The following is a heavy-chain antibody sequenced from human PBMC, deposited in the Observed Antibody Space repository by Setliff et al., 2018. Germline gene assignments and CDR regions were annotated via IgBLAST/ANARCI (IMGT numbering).Heavy chain of an antibody. CDR3: ARGRSAAARLDS. J-gene: IGHJ4*02. D-gene: IGHD6-6*01. Sequence: SETLSLTCAASGGTFSYYYWTWIRQPPGKGLEWVGEINHTGTTKYNPSLQSRVTISIDTSKDQFSLTVTSVTAADTAMYYCARGRSAAARLDSWGQGTLVTVSS. V-gene: IGHV4-34*01. CDR1: GGTFSYYY. CDR2: INHTGTT.